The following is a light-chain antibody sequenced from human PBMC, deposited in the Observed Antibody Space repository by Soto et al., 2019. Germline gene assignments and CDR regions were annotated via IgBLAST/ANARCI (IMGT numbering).Light chain of an antibody. J-gene: IGKJ2*01. Sequence: DIQMTQSPSSVSASVGDRVTITCRASQGISCWLQSGVPSRFSGSGSGTDFTLTISSLQPEDFATYYCQQANSFPYTFGQGTKLEIK. V-gene: IGKV1-12*01. CDR1: Q. CDR3: QQANSFPYT.